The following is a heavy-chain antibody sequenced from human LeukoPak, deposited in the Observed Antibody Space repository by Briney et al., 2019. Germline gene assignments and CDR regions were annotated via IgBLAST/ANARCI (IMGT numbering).Heavy chain of an antibody. Sequence: GGSLRLSCAASGFTFSSYAMSWVRQAPGKGLEWVSGISGSGGSTYYADSVKGRFSISRDNSKNTLYLQMDSLRGEDTAVYYCAKDFRIGYSAHFDYWGQGALVTVSS. CDR3: AKDFRIGYSAHFDY. V-gene: IGHV3-23*01. D-gene: IGHD2-21*01. J-gene: IGHJ4*02. CDR2: ISGSGGST. CDR1: GFTFSSYA.